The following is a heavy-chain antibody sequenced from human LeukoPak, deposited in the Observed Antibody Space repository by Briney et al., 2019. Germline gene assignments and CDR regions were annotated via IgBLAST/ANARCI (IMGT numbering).Heavy chain of an antibody. V-gene: IGHV3-7*01. CDR3: ARDRCSSTSCFFDY. J-gene: IGHJ4*02. D-gene: IGHD2-2*01. CDR2: INQDGNEK. CDR1: GFTFSSYW. Sequence: GGSLRLSCAASGFTFSSYWMGWVRQAPGKGLEWVANINQDGNEKYYVDSVKGRFTISRDNAKNSLYLQMNSLRAEDTAVYYCARDRCSSTSCFFDYWGQGTLVTVSS.